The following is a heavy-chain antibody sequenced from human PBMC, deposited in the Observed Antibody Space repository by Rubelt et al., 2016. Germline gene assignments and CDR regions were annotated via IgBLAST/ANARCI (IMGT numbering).Heavy chain of an antibody. Sequence: LSCAASGFTFSDYYMSWIRQAPGKGLEWVSYISSSSSYTNYADSVKGRFTISRDNAKNSLYLQMNSLRAEDTAVYYCARVNPYFPPDYWGQGTLVTVSS. CDR3: ARVNPYFPPDY. CDR2: ISSSSSYT. CDR1: GFTFSDYY. D-gene: IGHD2/OR15-2a*01. J-gene: IGHJ4*02. V-gene: IGHV3-11*06.